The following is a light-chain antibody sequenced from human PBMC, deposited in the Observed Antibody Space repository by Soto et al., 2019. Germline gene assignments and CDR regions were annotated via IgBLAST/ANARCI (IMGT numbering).Light chain of an antibody. Sequence: DIQMTQSPSTLSASVGDRVTITCRASQSISSWLAWYQQKPGKAPKLLIYDASSLESGVPSRFSGSGSGTEFTLTISGLQTDDFATYYCKQYNSYFTFGGGTKVEIK. J-gene: IGKJ4*01. CDR2: DAS. CDR1: QSISSW. CDR3: KQYNSYFT. V-gene: IGKV1-5*01.